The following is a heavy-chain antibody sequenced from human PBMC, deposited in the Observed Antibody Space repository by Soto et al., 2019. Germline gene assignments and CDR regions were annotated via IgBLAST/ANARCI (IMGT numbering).Heavy chain of an antibody. CDR2: INHSGST. CDR3: ARGPYDFWSGYHPWGFYYFDY. D-gene: IGHD3-3*01. V-gene: IGHV4-34*01. CDR1: GGSFSGYY. Sequence: QVQLQQWGAGLLKPSETLSLTCAVYGGSFSGYYWSWIRQPPGKGLEWIGEINHSGSTNYNPSLKSRVTISVDTSKNQCSLKLSSVTAADTAVYYCARGPYDFWSGYHPWGFYYFDYWGQGTLVTVSS. J-gene: IGHJ4*02.